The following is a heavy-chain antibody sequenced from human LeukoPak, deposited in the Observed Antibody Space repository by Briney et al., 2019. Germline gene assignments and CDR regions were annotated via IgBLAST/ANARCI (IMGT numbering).Heavy chain of an antibody. J-gene: IGHJ5*02. V-gene: IGHV3-48*04. CDR3: ARGDSLNWFDP. CDR1: GFTFSSYG. CDR2: ISSSGSTI. Sequence: GGSLRLSCVASGFTFSSYGMHWVRQAPGKGLEWVSYISSSGSTIYYADSVKGRFTISRDNAKNSLYLQMNSLRAEDTAVYYCARGDSLNWFDPWGQGTLVTVSS. D-gene: IGHD2-15*01.